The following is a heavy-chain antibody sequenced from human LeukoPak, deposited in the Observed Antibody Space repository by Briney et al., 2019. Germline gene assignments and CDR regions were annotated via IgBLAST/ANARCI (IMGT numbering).Heavy chain of an antibody. D-gene: IGHD2-21*01. CDR1: GGTFSSYA. V-gene: IGHV1-69*13. CDR2: IIPIFGTA. J-gene: IGHJ6*02. Sequence: ASVKVSCKASGGTFSSYAISWVRQAPGQGLEWMGGIIPIFGTANYAQKFQGRVTITAYESTSTAYMELSSLRSEDTAVYYCARGRDCGYDYGMDVWGQGTTVTVSS. CDR3: ARGRDCGYDYGMDV.